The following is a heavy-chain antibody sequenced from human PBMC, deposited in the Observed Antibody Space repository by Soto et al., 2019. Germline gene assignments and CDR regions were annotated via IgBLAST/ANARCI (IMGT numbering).Heavy chain of an antibody. J-gene: IGHJ6*02. D-gene: IGHD2-21*02. CDR2: ISSRSDI. Sequence: XLSFVGSGFTCSTYSLNWVRQAPGKGLEWVSSISSRSDIYYADSVKGRFTISRDNAKNSVSLQMNSLRAEDTAVYYCAREYTAWPLAYGLDVWGQGTTVTVSS. V-gene: IGHV3-21*01. CDR1: GFTCSTYS. CDR3: AREYTAWPLAYGLDV.